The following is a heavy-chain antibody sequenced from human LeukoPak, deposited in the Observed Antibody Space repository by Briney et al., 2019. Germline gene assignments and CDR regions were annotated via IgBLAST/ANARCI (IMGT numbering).Heavy chain of an antibody. CDR3: ARDWVAGVPFDAFDI. CDR1: GFTLSSYW. J-gene: IGHJ3*02. Sequence: GGSLRLSCAASGFTLSSYWMSWVRQAPGKGLEWVGNIKEDGSEKYYVDSVKGRFTISRDNAQNSVCLHMNSLTAEDTALYYCARDWVAGVPFDAFDIWGQGTMVSVSS. D-gene: IGHD3-10*01. CDR2: IKEDGSEK. V-gene: IGHV3-7*03.